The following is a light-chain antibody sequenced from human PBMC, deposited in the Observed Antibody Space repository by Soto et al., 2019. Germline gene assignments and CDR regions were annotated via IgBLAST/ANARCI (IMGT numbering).Light chain of an antibody. CDR2: GAS. Sequence: EIVMTQSPATLSVSPGERATLSCRARQSVRSNLAWYQQKPGQAPRLLIYGASTRATGIPARFSGSGSGTEFTLTISSLQSEDFAVYYCQQYNNWPYTFGQGTNLDIK. J-gene: IGKJ2*01. CDR1: QSVRSN. CDR3: QQYNNWPYT. V-gene: IGKV3-15*01.